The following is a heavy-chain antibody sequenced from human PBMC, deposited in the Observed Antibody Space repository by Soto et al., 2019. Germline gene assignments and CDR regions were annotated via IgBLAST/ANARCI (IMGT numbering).Heavy chain of an antibody. CDR1: GGTFSSDG. V-gene: IGHV1-69*12. D-gene: IGHD4-17*01. Sequence: QVQLVQSGAEVKKPGSSVKVSCKASGGTFSSDGISWVRQAPGQGLEWMGGIIPIFGTTNYAQKFQGRVTITAXXSXSIXNMERSSLRSEDTAVYYCAGGHDCGDYFWEGWFDPWGQGTLVTVSS. J-gene: IGHJ5*02. CDR2: IIPIFGTT. CDR3: AGGHDCGDYFWEGWFDP.